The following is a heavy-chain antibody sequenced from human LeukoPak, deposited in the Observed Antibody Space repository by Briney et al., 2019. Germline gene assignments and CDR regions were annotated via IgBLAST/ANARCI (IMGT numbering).Heavy chain of an antibody. CDR3: ARGVYIAAAQYGY. CDR1: GGSISNYY. V-gene: IGHV4-59*01. CDR2: IYYSRTT. Sequence: SETLSLTRTVSGGSISNYYWSWIRQPPGKGLEWIGYIYYSRTTNYNPSLKSRVTISVDTSKNQFSLKLNSVTAADTAVYYCARGVYIAAAQYGYWGQGTLVTVSS. D-gene: IGHD6-13*01. J-gene: IGHJ4*02.